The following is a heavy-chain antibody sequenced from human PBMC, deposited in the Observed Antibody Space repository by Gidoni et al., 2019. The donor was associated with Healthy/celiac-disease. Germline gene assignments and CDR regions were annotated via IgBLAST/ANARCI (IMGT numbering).Heavy chain of an antibody. D-gene: IGHD5-12*01. Sequence: QVQLVESGGGVVQPGRSLRLSCAASGFTFSSYGMHWVRQAPGKGLEWVAVISYDGSNKYYADSVKGRFTISRDNSKNTLYLQMNSLRAEDTAVYYCAKDGNVVATISYFDYWGQGTLVTVSS. V-gene: IGHV3-30*18. CDR1: GFTFSSYG. CDR2: ISYDGSNK. CDR3: AKDGNVVATISYFDY. J-gene: IGHJ4*02.